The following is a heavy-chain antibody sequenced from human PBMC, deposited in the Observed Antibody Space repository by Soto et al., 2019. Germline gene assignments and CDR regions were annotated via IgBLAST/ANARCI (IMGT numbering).Heavy chain of an antibody. J-gene: IGHJ4*02. CDR2: IYYDGTT. CDR1: GASFTSSSFY. V-gene: IGHV4-39*02. D-gene: IGHD6-13*01. CDR3: TRRGHVSSPT. Sequence: LQLQESGPGLVTPSETLSLTCIVSGASFTSSSFYWVWIRQPPGKGLEWIGSIYYDGTTYYNPSLKSRATVSVDTSNNHFSLKLNSVTAADTAVYYCTRRGHVSSPTWGQGTLVTVSS.